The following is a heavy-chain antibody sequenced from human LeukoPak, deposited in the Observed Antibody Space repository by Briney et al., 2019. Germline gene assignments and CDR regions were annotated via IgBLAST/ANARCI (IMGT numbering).Heavy chain of an antibody. D-gene: IGHD5-18*01. CDR1: GFTFSNAW. V-gene: IGHV3-20*04. Sequence: GGSLRLSCAASGFTFSNAWMSWVRQAPGKGLEWVSGINWNGGSIGYADSVKGRFTISRDNAKNSLYLQINSLRAEDTALYYCARADKDGYGFFGFDYWGQGTLVTVSS. CDR2: INWNGGSI. CDR3: ARADKDGYGFFGFDY. J-gene: IGHJ4*02.